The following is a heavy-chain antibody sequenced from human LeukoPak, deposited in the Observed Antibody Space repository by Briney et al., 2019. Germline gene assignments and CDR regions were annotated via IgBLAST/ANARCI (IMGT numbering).Heavy chain of an antibody. D-gene: IGHD3-9*01. J-gene: IGHJ3*02. CDR3: ARDMYILTGSYALDI. Sequence: GGSLRLSCAASGFTFSDYYMSWIRQAPGKGLEWVSYISSSGSTIYYADSVKGRFTISRDNAKNSLYLQMNSLRAEDTAVYYCARDMYILTGSYALDIWGQGTMVTVSS. CDR2: ISSSGSTI. V-gene: IGHV3-11*01. CDR1: GFTFSDYY.